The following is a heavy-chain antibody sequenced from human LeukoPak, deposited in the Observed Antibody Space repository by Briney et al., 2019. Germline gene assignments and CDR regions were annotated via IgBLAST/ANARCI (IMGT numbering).Heavy chain of an antibody. CDR1: GYTFTSYD. D-gene: IGHD3-10*01. Sequence: GASVKVSCKASGYTFTSYDINWVRQATGQGLEWMGWTNPNSGNTGYAQKFQGRVTMTRNTSISTAYMELSSLRSEDTAVYYCARVYHYYGSGSYYAYWGQGTLVTVSS. CDR3: ARVYHYYGSGSYYAY. V-gene: IGHV1-8*01. CDR2: TNPNSGNT. J-gene: IGHJ4*02.